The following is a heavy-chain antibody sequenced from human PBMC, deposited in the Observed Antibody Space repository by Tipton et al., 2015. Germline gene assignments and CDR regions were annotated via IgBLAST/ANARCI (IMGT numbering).Heavy chain of an antibody. V-gene: IGHV4-31*03. Sequence: TLSLTCTVSGVSISSGGDSWSWIRQHPGKGLEWIANIYYSGSTYYNASLKSRVTMSIDTSKNQFSLKLSSVTAADTAVYYCARGLGGYNILTGSHIFEPTRDYFDSWGQGPLFTVSS. J-gene: IGHJ4*02. CDR1: GVSISSGGDS. D-gene: IGHD3-9*01. CDR3: ARGLGGYNILTGSHIFEPTRDYFDS. CDR2: IYYSGST.